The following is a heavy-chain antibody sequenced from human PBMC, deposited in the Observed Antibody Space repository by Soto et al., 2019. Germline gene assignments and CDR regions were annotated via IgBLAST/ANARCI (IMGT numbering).Heavy chain of an antibody. CDR1: GFTFCSYS. J-gene: IGHJ6*02. D-gene: IGHD4-17*01. Sequence: XVCLRLSCAASGFTFCSYSMNWVRQAPGKGLEWVSSISSSSSYIYYADSVKGRFTISRDNAKNTLYLQMNSLRAEDTAVYYCAKGVTRAAEYPNYYYYYGMDVWGQGTTVTVSS. V-gene: IGHV3-21*01. CDR3: AKGVTRAAEYPNYYYYYGMDV. CDR2: ISSSSSYI.